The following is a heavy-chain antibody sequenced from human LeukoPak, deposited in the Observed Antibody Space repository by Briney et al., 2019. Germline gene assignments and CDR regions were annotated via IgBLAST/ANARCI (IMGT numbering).Heavy chain of an antibody. J-gene: IGHJ4*02. D-gene: IGHD3-16*01. CDR3: AHGGATWGLDS. Sequence: GGSLRLSCTTSQSTFSSYLMTGVRQAPGEGLEGVAAINHGGTATYYVACLKARFLISRENAQTPLYLQMTSLRAEDTDVYYCAHGGATWGLDSWGQGSLVTVSS. CDR2: INHGGTAT. CDR1: QSTFSSYL. V-gene: IGHV3-7*01.